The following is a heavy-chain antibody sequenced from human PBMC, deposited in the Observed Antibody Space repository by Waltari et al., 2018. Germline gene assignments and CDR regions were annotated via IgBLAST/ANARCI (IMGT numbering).Heavy chain of an antibody. CDR1: GFTFISYA. D-gene: IGHD3-22*01. J-gene: IGHJ4*02. V-gene: IGHV3-23*01. Sequence: DEHLLESGGGLAQPGGSLRLSCAASGFTFISYAMSWVRQAPGKGREWVSGISDSGVIIKYADSVKGRFTVSRDNSKNTVFLHLNSLRAEDTAFYYCARHLYSIDYLELAKWGQGTLVTVSS. CDR3: ARHLYSIDYLELAK. CDR2: ISDSGVII.